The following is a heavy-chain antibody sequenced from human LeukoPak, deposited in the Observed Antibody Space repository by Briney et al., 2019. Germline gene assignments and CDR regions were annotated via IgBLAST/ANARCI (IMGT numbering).Heavy chain of an antibody. J-gene: IGHJ3*02. D-gene: IGHD3-9*01. V-gene: IGHV4-4*07. Sequence: PSETLSLTCTVSGGSMSSYYWNWIRQPAGKGLEWIGRIYTSGSTNYNPSLKSRVTISVDTSKNQFSLKLSSVTAADTAVYYCARGILQYYACDIWGQGTMVTVSS. CDR3: ARGILQYYACDI. CDR1: GGSMSSYY. CDR2: IYTSGST.